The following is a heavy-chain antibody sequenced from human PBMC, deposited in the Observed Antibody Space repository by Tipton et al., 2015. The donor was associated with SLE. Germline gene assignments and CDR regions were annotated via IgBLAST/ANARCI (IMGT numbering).Heavy chain of an antibody. J-gene: IGHJ3*02. CDR1: GGSISSHY. D-gene: IGHD3-22*01. CDR3: ARTITMMMFPGAFDI. Sequence: TLSLTCTVSGGSISSHYWGWIRQPPGKGLEWIGSIYYSGSTYYNPSLKSRVTISVDTSKNQFSLKLSSVTAADTAVYYCARTITMMMFPGAFDIWGQGTMVTVSS. V-gene: IGHV4-39*07. CDR2: IYYSGST.